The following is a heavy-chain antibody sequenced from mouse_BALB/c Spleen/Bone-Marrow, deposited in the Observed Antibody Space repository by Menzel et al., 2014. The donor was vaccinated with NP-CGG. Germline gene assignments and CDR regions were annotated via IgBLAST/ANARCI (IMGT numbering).Heavy chain of an antibody. V-gene: IGHV1S34*01. J-gene: IGHJ2*01. Sequence: LVKTGASVKISCKASGYSFTGYYMHWVKQSHGKSLERIGYTSCYSGATSYNQKFKGKATFTVDTSSSTAYMQFNSLTSEDSAVYYCARGDGYYVDFDYWGQGTTLTVSS. CDR1: GYSFTGYY. CDR2: TSCYSGAT. CDR3: ARGDGYYVDFDY. D-gene: IGHD2-3*01.